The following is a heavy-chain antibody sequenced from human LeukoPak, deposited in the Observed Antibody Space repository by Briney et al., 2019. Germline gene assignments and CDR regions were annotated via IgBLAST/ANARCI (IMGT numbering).Heavy chain of an antibody. J-gene: IGHJ4*02. Sequence: ASVKVSCKASGYTFTSYYMHWVRQAPGQGLEWMGIINPSGGSTSYAQKFQGRVTMTRDTSTSTVYMELSSLRSEDTAVYYCAREWYGSGSYNPHFDYWGQGTLVTVSS. D-gene: IGHD3-10*01. CDR2: INPSGGST. V-gene: IGHV1-46*01. CDR1: GYTFTSYY. CDR3: AREWYGSGSYNPHFDY.